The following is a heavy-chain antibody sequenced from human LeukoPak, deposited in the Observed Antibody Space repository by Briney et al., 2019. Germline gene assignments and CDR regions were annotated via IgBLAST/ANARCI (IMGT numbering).Heavy chain of an antibody. CDR2: INSDGSST. V-gene: IGHV3-74*01. Sequence: GGSLRLSCAASGFTFSSYWMHWVRQAPGKGLVWVSRINSDGSSTSYADSVKGRFTISRDNAKNTLYLQMNSLRAEDTAVYYCARVDSSGYFYYHWYFDLWGRGTLVTVSS. D-gene: IGHD3-22*01. CDR3: ARVDSSGYFYYHWYFDL. J-gene: IGHJ2*01. CDR1: GFTFSSYW.